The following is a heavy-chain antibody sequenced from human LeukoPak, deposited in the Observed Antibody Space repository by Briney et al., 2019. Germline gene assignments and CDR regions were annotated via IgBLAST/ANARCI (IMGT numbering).Heavy chain of an antibody. CDR1: GFTFTSYS. CDR3: ARRGVRQQLANYYYGMDV. Sequence: GGSLRLSCAASGFTFTSYSMNWVRQAPGKGLEWVSTISGGGGSTYYADSVKGRFTISRDNSKNTLYLQVNSLRAEDTAVYYCARRGVRQQLANYYYGMDVWGQGTTVTVSS. V-gene: IGHV3-23*01. CDR2: ISGGGGST. J-gene: IGHJ6*02. D-gene: IGHD6-13*01.